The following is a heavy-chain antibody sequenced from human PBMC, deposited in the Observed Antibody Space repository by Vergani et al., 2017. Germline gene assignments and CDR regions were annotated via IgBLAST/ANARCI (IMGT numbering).Heavy chain of an antibody. V-gene: IGHV5-51*01. D-gene: IGHD3-22*01. CDR2: IHPADSDT. J-gene: IGHJ4*02. CDR3: ARLYGRDSSGSKYFDY. CDR1: GYSFTNYW. Sequence: EVQLVQSGADVKKPGESLKISCQISGYSFTNYWIGWVRQMPGKGLEWMGIIHPADSDTRYSPSFQGQVTISVDKSISTAYLQRSSLRASDSAMYYCARLYGRDSSGSKYFDYWVRGTLLTVSS.